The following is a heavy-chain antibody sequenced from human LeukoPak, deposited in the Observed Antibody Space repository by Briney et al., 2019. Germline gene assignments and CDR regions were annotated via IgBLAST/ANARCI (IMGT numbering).Heavy chain of an antibody. D-gene: IGHD6-13*01. CDR3: AKEGYGSTWNADFDF. CDR1: GFTFSSYA. J-gene: IGHJ4*01. CDR2: ISGSGATT. V-gene: IGHV3-23*01. Sequence: GGSLRLSCAASGFTFSSYAMRWVRQAPGKGLEWVSPISGSGATTNCAGSVKGRFTISRDNSKNTLYLQMNSLRAEDTAVYYCAKEGYGSTWNADFDFCGQGTLVTVSS.